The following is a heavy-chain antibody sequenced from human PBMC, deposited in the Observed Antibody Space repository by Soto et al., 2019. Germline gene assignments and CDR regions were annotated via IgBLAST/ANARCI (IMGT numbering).Heavy chain of an antibody. D-gene: IGHD6-13*01. Sequence: PGGSLRLSCAASGFTFSSYGMHWVRQAPGKGLEWVAVIWYDGSNKYYADSVKGRFTISRDNSKNTLYLQMNSLRAEDTAVYYCARDRIAADYYYGMDVWGQGTTVTVSS. V-gene: IGHV3-33*01. J-gene: IGHJ6*02. CDR1: GFTFSSYG. CDR2: IWYDGSNK. CDR3: ARDRIAADYYYGMDV.